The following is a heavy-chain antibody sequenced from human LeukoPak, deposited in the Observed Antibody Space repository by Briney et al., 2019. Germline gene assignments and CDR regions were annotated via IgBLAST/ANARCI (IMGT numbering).Heavy chain of an antibody. CDR3: ARDRGYGYYYFDY. D-gene: IGHD5-12*01. Sequence: GGSLRLSCAASGFTFSSYSMNWVRQAPGKGLEWVSSISSSSSYIYYADSVKGRFTISRDNAKNSLYLQMDSLRAEDTAVYYCARDRGYGYYYFDYWGQGTLVTVSS. V-gene: IGHV3-21*01. CDR1: GFTFSSYS. CDR2: ISSSSSYI. J-gene: IGHJ4*02.